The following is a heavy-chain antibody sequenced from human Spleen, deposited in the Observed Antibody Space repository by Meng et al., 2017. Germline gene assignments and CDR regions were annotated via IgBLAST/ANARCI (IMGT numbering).Heavy chain of an antibody. CDR3: TRDGYSDCSRTSCFDS. CDR2: IDTNTGNP. D-gene: IGHD2-2*01. Sequence: VQLVQSWCELRKPGASVKVSYKASGYTLTNYAINWLRQAPGQGLQWMGWIDTNTGNPTYVPGFTGRLVFSLDTSVSTAYLQLSGLKADDTAVYYCTRDGYSDCSRTSCFDSWGQGTLVTVSS. CDR1: GYTLTNYA. V-gene: IGHV7-4-1*02. J-gene: IGHJ4*02.